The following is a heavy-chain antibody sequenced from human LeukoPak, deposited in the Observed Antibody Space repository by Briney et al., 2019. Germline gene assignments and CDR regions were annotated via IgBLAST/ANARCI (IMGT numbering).Heavy chain of an antibody. Sequence: GGSLRLSCGVSGFSVTTTYMTWVRQAPGKGLEWVSLIFGESMTTYADSVKGRFTISRDNSKNTVYLQMNRLRAEDTAMYFCVRDTGLGRTERFDSWGQGTLVTVST. J-gene: IGHJ4*02. V-gene: IGHV3-53*01. CDR2: IFGESMT. D-gene: IGHD3/OR15-3a*01. CDR3: VRDTGLGRTERFDS. CDR1: GFSVTTTY.